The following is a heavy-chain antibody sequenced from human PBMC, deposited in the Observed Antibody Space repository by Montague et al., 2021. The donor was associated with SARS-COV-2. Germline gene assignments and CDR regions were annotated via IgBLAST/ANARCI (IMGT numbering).Heavy chain of an antibody. Sequence: SETLSLTCSVSGDSITNHYWSWIRQPAGKGLEWIGRMHFTGKTNFSPFLSSRLTMSADTSKNQFSLKLSSVTAADTAVYYCARHLKVSYYIAAAGAHDYWGQGTLVTVSS. V-gene: IGHV4-4*07. CDR3: ARHLKVSYYIAAAGAHDY. CDR1: GDSITNHY. D-gene: IGHD6-13*01. CDR2: MHFTGKT. J-gene: IGHJ4*02.